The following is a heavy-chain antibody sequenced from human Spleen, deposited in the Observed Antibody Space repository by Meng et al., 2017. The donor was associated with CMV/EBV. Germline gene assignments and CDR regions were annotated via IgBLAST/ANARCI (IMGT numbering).Heavy chain of an antibody. Sequence: VYCAASGFNFSSYARSWVRQATGKGLEGVSAISDSGGSTYEEDSVKSRFTISRDNSKNTLYLQMNSLRAEDTAVYYCAKGADQYDYWGQGTLVTVSS. J-gene: IGHJ4*02. V-gene: IGHV3-23*01. CDR1: GFNFSSYA. CDR3: AKGADQYDY. CDR2: ISDSGGST.